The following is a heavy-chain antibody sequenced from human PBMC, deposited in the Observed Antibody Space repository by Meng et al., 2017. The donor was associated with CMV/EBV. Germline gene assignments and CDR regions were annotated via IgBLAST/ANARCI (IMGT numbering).Heavy chain of an antibody. CDR2: INTDGSFT. J-gene: IGHJ4*02. V-gene: IGHV3-74*03. Sequence: EWELVESGGGLVQPGGSLRLSCEDSGFTFSHYWMHWVRQVPGEGPVWVSRINTDGSFTSYADSVKGRFTISRDNAKNTLYLHMHGLRVDDSAVYYCGRDLTGERDQWGQGTLVTVSS. CDR3: GRDLTGERDQ. D-gene: IGHD7-27*01. CDR1: GFTFSHYW.